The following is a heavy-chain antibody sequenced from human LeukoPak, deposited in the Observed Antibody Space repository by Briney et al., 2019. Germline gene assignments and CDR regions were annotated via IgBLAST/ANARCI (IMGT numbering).Heavy chain of an antibody. CDR1: GFTFSSCA. J-gene: IGHJ4*02. V-gene: IGHV3-23*01. D-gene: IGHD3-10*01. Sequence: PGGSLRLSCAASGFTFSSCAMSWVRQAPGKGLEWVSAISGSGGSTYYADSVKGRFTISRDNSRNTLYLQMNSLRAEDTAVYYCARDFPPYGSGRAFDYWGQGTLVTVSS. CDR3: ARDFPPYGSGRAFDY. CDR2: ISGSGGST.